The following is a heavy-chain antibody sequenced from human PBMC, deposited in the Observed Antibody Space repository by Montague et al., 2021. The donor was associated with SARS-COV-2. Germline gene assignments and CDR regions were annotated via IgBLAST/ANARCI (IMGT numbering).Heavy chain of an antibody. Sequence: SLRLSCSASGFTFDDYAMHWVRQAPGKGLEWVSGISWNSGSIGYXDSVKGRFTISRNNAKNSLYLQMNSLRAEDTALYYCAKLGRLLWFGVDNAFDIWGQGTMVTVSS. V-gene: IGHV3-9*01. D-gene: IGHD3-10*01. CDR1: GFTFDDYA. CDR2: ISWNSGSI. CDR3: AKLGRLLWFGVDNAFDI. J-gene: IGHJ3*02.